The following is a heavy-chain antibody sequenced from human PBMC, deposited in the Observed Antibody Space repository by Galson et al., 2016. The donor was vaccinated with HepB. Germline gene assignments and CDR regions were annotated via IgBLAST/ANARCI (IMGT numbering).Heavy chain of an antibody. J-gene: IGHJ5*02. Sequence: SLRLSCAASGFTFSSYAMHWVRQAPGKGLEWVAVISYDGTNKYYADSVKGRFTVSRDKAKSTVYLRMNSLRTEDTAVYFCARIAAPGPLGVTRPNWFDPWGQGTLVSVSS. CDR2: ISYDGTNK. V-gene: IGHV3-30-3*01. CDR3: ARIAAPGPLGVTRPNWFDP. CDR1: GFTFSSYA. D-gene: IGHD3-10*01.